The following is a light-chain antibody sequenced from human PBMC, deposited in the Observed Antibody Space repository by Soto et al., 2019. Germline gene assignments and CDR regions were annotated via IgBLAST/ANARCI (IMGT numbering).Light chain of an antibody. CDR2: WAS. CDR1: QSVLYSSNNKNY. V-gene: IGKV4-1*01. CDR3: QQHYSAPFT. J-gene: IGKJ4*01. Sequence: DIVMTQSPDSLAVSLGERATINCKSSQSVLYSSNNKNYLAWYQQKPGQPPKLLIYWASTRESGVPDRFSGSGSGTEFTLAISSLQAEDVAVYYCQQHYSAPFTFGGGTKVEIK.